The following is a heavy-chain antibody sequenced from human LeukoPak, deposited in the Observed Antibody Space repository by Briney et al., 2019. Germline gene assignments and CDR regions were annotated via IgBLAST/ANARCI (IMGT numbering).Heavy chain of an antibody. CDR2: IYYSGST. J-gene: IGHJ4*02. Sequence: SETLSLTCTVSGGSISSYYWSWIRQPPGKGLEWIGYIYYSGSTNYNPSLKSRVTISVDTSKNQFSLKLSSVTAADTAVYYCARYDSSGYYYGRPSNYFGYWGQGTLVTVSS. CDR3: ARYDSSGYYYGRPSNYFGY. CDR1: GGSISSYY. D-gene: IGHD3-22*01. V-gene: IGHV4-59*01.